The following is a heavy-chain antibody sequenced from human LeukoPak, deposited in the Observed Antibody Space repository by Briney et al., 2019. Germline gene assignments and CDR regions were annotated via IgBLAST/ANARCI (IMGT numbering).Heavy chain of an antibody. CDR2: ISWNSGST. CDR1: GFTFDDYA. D-gene: IGHD3-22*01. V-gene: IGHV3-9*01. Sequence: GRSLRLPCAASGFTFDDYAMHWVRQAPGKGLEWVSGISWNSGSTGYADSVKGRFTISRDNAKNSLYLQMSSLRAEDTALYYCAKSRVSGYRHPFDYWGQGTLVTVSS. CDR3: AKSRVSGYRHPFDY. J-gene: IGHJ4*02.